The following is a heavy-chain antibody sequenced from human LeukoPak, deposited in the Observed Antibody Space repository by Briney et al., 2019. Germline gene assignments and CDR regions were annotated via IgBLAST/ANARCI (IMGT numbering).Heavy chain of an antibody. Sequence: GGSLRLSCAASGFTFSSSGMSWVRQAPGKGLEWVSSISGSGSTYYADSVKGRFTISRDNSKNTLSLQMNSLRVEDTAVYFCAREKGRGVISPYYDYWGQGTLVTVSS. D-gene: IGHD3-10*01. CDR2: ISGSGST. CDR3: AREKGRGVISPYYDY. V-gene: IGHV3-23*01. CDR1: GFTFSSSG. J-gene: IGHJ4*02.